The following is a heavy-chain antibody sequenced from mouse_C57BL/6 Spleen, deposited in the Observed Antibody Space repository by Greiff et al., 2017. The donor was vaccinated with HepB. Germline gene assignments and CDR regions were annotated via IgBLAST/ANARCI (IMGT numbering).Heavy chain of an antibody. CDR3: ARLYYGSSYDFDV. J-gene: IGHJ1*03. D-gene: IGHD1-1*01. CDR2: IYPGSGST. Sequence: QVHVKQSGAELVKPGASVKMSCKASGYTFTSYWITWVKQRPGQGLEWIGDIYPGSGSTNYNEKFKSKATLTVDTSSSTAYMQLSSLTSEDSAVYYCARLYYGSSYDFDVWGTGTTVTVSS. V-gene: IGHV1-55*01. CDR1: GYTFTSYW.